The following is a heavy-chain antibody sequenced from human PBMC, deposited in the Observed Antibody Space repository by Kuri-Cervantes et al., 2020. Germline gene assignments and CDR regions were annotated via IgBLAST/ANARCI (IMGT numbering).Heavy chain of an antibody. V-gene: IGHV2-26*01. CDR1: GFSLSNARMG. J-gene: IGHJ4*02. CDR2: IFSNDEK. CDR3: THRDGRRPFDY. Sequence: SGPTLVKPTETLTLTCTVSGFSLSNARMGVSWIRQPPGKALEWLAHIFSNDEKSYSTSLKSRLTISKDTSKSQVVLTMTNMDPVDTATYYCTHRDGRRPFDYWGQGTLVTVSS.